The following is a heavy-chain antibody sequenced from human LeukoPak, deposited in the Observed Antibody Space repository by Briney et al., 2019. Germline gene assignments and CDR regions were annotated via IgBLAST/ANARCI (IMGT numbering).Heavy chain of an antibody. V-gene: IGHV1-18*01. D-gene: IGHD5-18*01. Sequence: ASVKVSCKASGYTFTSYGISWVRQAPGQGLEWMGWISAYNGITNYAQKLQGRVTMTEDTSTDTAYMELSSLRSEDTAVYYCATRRGYSYLYYFDYWGQGTLVTVSS. CDR3: ATRRGYSYLYYFDY. CDR2: ISAYNGIT. CDR1: GYTFTSYG. J-gene: IGHJ4*02.